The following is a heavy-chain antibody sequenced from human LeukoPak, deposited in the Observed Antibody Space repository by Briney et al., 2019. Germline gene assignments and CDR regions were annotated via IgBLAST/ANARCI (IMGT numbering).Heavy chain of an antibody. Sequence: SETLSLTCTISGGSVSDYYWSWIRQSPGKGLEWIGYIYYTGSTSYNPSLKSRVTISVDTSKNQFSLKLSSVTAADTAVYYCARAQRKYRVELDYWGQGTLVTVSS. D-gene: IGHD6-25*01. CDR2: IYYTGST. V-gene: IGHV4-59*02. CDR3: ARAQRKYRVELDY. CDR1: GGSVSDYY. J-gene: IGHJ4*02.